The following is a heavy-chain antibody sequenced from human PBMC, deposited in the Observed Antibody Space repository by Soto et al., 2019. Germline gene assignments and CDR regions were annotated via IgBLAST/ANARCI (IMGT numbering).Heavy chain of an antibody. D-gene: IGHD1-26*01. J-gene: IGHJ4*02. CDR1: GFTVSGNY. CDR3: AREGGGRRYDY. V-gene: IGHV3-66*01. Sequence: EVQLVESGGGLVQPGGSLSLSCEASGFTVSGNYRSWVRKAQGKGLEWVSVIYSGGSTYYADSVKGRFTISRDNSKNTLYLQMNSLRAEDTAVYYCAREGGGRRYDYWGQGTLVTVSS. CDR2: IYSGGST.